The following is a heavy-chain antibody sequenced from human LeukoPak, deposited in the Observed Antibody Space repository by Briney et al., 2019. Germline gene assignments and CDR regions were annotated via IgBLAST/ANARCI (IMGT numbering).Heavy chain of an antibody. J-gene: IGHJ4*02. CDR3: ARVITVRGVIFDY. V-gene: IGHV4-59*01. D-gene: IGHD3-16*01. CDR2: IYYSGTT. CDR1: GGSMNKYY. Sequence: SETLSLTCTVSGGSMNKYYWNWIRQPPGKGLEWIGYIYYSGTTNYNPSLNSRVTISVDTSKNQFSLKLNSVTAADTAVYYCARVITVRGVIFDYWGQGTLVTVSS.